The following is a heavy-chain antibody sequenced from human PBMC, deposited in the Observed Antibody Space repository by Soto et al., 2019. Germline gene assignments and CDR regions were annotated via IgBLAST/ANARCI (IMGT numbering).Heavy chain of an antibody. CDR1: GFTFSSYA. CDR2: ISGSGGST. V-gene: IGHV3-23*01. J-gene: IGHJ4*02. CDR3: AKQTLWGAPGDPDYFDY. D-gene: IGHD4-17*01. Sequence: PGGSLRLSCAASGFTFSSYAMSWVRQAPGKGLEWVSAISGSGGSTYYADSVKGRFTISRDNSKNTLYLQMNSLRAEDTAVYYCAKQTLWGAPGDPDYFDYWGQGTLVTVSS.